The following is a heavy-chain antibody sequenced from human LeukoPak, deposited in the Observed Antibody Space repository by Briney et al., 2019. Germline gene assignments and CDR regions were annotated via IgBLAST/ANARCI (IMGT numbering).Heavy chain of an antibody. Sequence: GGSLRLSCTASGFTFSSYGMHWVRQAPGKGLVWVSRINSDGSSTTYADSVKGRFTISRDNAKNTLYLQMNSLRAEDTAVYYCAGTTYYGMDVWGQATTVTVSS. J-gene: IGHJ6*02. D-gene: IGHD1-1*01. CDR1: GFTFSSYG. V-gene: IGHV3-74*01. CDR2: INSDGSST. CDR3: AGTTYYGMDV.